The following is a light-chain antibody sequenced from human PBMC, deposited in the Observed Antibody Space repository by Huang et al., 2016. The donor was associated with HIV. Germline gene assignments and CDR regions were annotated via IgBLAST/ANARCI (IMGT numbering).Light chain of an antibody. Sequence: DIVMAQSPVPLAVSLGERATLTCRSSQSVFSTSTNKDDLAWFQQKPGQPPKLLLFWSSTREVGVPDRFSGSGSGTHFTLTIANLEADDAAIYYCQQYYASPQTFGQGTRV. CDR3: QQYYASPQT. V-gene: IGKV4-1*01. CDR2: WSS. CDR1: QSVFSTSTNKDD. J-gene: IGKJ1*01.